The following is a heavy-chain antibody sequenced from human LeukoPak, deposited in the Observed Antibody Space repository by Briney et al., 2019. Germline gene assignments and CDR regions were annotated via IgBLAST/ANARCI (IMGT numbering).Heavy chain of an antibody. D-gene: IGHD3-22*01. Sequence: PSETLSLTCAVYGGSFSGYYWSWIRQPPGKGLEWIGEINHSGSTNYNPPLKSRVTISVDTSKNQFSLKLSSVTAADTAVYYCAGRYYDSSGYHFENWGQGTLVTVSS. CDR1: GGSFSGYY. V-gene: IGHV4-34*01. CDR2: INHSGST. J-gene: IGHJ4*02. CDR3: AGRYYDSSGYHFEN.